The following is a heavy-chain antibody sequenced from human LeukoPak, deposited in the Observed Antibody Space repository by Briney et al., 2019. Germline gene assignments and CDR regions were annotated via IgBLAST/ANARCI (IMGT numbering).Heavy chain of an antibody. CDR3: ASEELTTVVQDY. Sequence: ASVKVSCKASGYTFTSYGISWVRQAPGQGLEWMGWISAYNGNTNYAQKLQGRVTMTTDTSTSTAYMELRSLRSDDTAVYYCASEELTTVVQDYWGQGTLVTVSS. V-gene: IGHV1-18*01. D-gene: IGHD4-23*01. J-gene: IGHJ4*02. CDR2: ISAYNGNT. CDR1: GYTFTSYG.